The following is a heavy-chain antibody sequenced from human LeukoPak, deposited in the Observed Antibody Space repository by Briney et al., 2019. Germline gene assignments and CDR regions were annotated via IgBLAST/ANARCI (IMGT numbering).Heavy chain of an antibody. D-gene: IGHD1-7*01. CDR1: GDTFSRYV. CDR2: IIPMLDAP. V-gene: IGHV1-69*13. J-gene: IGHJ6*03. CDR3: ARGLLSGTTDYYYNYMDV. Sequence: AASVKVSCKASGDTFSRYVMTWVRQAPGQGLEWMGGIIPMLDAPNYAQKFQGRVTFTADESTNTAYMELSSLSPEDTAVYYCARGLLSGTTDYYYNYMDVWAKGTTVTVSS.